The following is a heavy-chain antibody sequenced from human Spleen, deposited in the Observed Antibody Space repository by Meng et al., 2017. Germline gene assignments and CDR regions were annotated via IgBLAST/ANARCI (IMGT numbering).Heavy chain of an antibody. CDR1: GFTFSDHY. CDR3: ARDGNGGFDY. Sequence: GESLKISCAASGFTFSDHYMDWVRQAPGKGLEWVANIKQDGSDKYYVDSVKGRFTISRDNAKNSLFLRMNSLRVEDTAVYYCARDGNGGFDYWGQGTLVTVSS. CDR2: IKQDGSDK. J-gene: IGHJ4*02. V-gene: IGHV3-7*01. D-gene: IGHD1-1*01.